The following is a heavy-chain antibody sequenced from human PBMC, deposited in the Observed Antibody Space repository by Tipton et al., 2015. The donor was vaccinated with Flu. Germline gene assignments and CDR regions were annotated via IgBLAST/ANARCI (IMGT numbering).Heavy chain of an antibody. CDR2: IYPSGST. V-gene: IGHV4-39*07. J-gene: IGHJ4*02. CDR3: AREREDGDYADY. D-gene: IGHD4-17*01. CDR1: SGSIRSTNYF. Sequence: GLVKPSETLSLTCTVSSGSIRSTNYFCAWIRQPPGKGLELIGSIYPSGSTYYNPSLKSRVTISVDTSKNQFSLNLRSVTAADTAVYYCAREREDGDYADYWGQGTLVTVSS.